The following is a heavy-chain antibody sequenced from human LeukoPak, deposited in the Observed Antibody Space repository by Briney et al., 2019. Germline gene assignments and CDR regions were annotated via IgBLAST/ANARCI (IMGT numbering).Heavy chain of an antibody. CDR2: IKQDGSEK. D-gene: IGHD1-26*01. CDR1: GFTFSSYW. V-gene: IGHV3-7*01. Sequence: RPGGSLRLSCAASGFTFSSYWMCWVRQAPGKGLEWVANIKQDGSEKYYVDSVKGRFTISRDNAKNSLYLQMNSLRAEDTAVYYCARQQHSGSHGYFDYWGQGTLVTVSS. CDR3: ARQQHSGSHGYFDY. J-gene: IGHJ4*02.